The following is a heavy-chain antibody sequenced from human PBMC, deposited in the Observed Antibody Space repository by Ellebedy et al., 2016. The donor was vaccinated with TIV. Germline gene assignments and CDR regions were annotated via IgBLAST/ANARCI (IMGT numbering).Heavy chain of an antibody. CDR2: ISSTGNII. V-gene: IGHV3-11*01. Sequence: PGGSLRLSCAASGFTFRDYYMSWIRQAPGKGLEWVSYISSTGNIIYYADSVKGRFTISRDNPKNTLYLQMNSLRVEDTAVYYCATQLWNTEFWGQGTLVIVSS. J-gene: IGHJ4*02. CDR3: ATQLWNTEF. D-gene: IGHD5-24*01. CDR1: GFTFRDYY.